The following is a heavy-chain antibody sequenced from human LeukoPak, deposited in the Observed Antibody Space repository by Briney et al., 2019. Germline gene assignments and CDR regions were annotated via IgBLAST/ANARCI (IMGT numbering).Heavy chain of an antibody. CDR2: IYYSGST. Sequence: SETLSLTCTVSGGSISSYYWSWIRQPPGKGLEWIGYIYYSGSTNYNPSLKSRVTIPVDTSKNQFSLKLSSVTAADTAVYYCARDHSSSWYSIWFDPWGQGTLVTVSS. D-gene: IGHD6-13*01. CDR1: GGSISSYY. V-gene: IGHV4-59*01. J-gene: IGHJ5*02. CDR3: ARDHSSSWYSIWFDP.